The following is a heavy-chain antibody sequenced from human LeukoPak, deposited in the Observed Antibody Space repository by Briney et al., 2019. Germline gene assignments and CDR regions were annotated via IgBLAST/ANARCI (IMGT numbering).Heavy chain of an antibody. CDR3: ARVGYSSSWSPSDY. CDR1: GFTFSSYS. J-gene: IGHJ4*02. D-gene: IGHD6-13*01. Sequence: SGGSLRLSCADSGFTFSSYSMNWVHQAPGNGLEWMANIKDDGSGKYYVDSLKGRFTISRDNAKNSLYLQMNSLRAEDTAVYYCARVGYSSSWSPSDYWGQGALVTVSS. V-gene: IGHV3-7*01. CDR2: IKDDGSGK.